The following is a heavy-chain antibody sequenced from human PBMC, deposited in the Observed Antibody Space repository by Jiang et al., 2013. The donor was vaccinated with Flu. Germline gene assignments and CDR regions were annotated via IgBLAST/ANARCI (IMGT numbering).Heavy chain of an antibody. V-gene: IGHV5-10-1*01. Sequence: YWISWVRQMPGKGLEWMGRIDPSDSYTNYSPSFQGHVTISADKSISTAYLQWSSLKASDTAMYYCARHIEQWGWFDPWGQGTLVTVSS. CDR3: ARHIEQWGWFDP. CDR1: YW. CDR2: IDPSDSYT. D-gene: IGHD6-19*01. J-gene: IGHJ5*02.